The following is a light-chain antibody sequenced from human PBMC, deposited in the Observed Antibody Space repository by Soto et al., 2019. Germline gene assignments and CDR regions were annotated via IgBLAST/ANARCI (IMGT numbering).Light chain of an antibody. Sequence: IVLRQSPATLSLSPGKRATVSCRASQSVSSYLAWYQQKPGQAPRLLIYDASNRATGIPARFSGNGSGTDFTLTISRLEPEDFAVYYCQQYGNSPQITFGQGTRLEIK. CDR1: QSVSSY. CDR2: DAS. J-gene: IGKJ5*01. CDR3: QQYGNSPQIT. V-gene: IGKV3-11*01.